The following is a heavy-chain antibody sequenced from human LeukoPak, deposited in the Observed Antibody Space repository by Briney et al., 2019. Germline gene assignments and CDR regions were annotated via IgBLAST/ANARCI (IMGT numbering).Heavy chain of an antibody. D-gene: IGHD5-12*01. CDR1: GFIFTSYW. Sequence: GESLKISCQGSGFIFTSYWVAWVRQVPGKGLEWVGLIYPGDSDARYSPSFQGQVTISADKSISTAYQQWSSLKASDTAMYYCASGRRGYSGYLNYWGQGTLVTVSS. V-gene: IGHV5-51*01. J-gene: IGHJ4*02. CDR2: IYPGDSDA. CDR3: ASGRRGYSGYLNY.